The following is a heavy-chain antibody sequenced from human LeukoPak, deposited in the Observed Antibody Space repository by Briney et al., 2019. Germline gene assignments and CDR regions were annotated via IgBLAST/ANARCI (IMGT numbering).Heavy chain of an antibody. Sequence: SETLSLTCTVSGGSISSSSYYWGWIRQPPGKGLEWIGSIYYSGSTYYNPSLKSRVTISVDSSKNQFSLKLSSVTAAETAVYYCARGDITIQLWFFSYWGQGTLVTVSS. D-gene: IGHD5-18*01. CDR1: GGSISSSSYY. CDR2: IYYSGST. CDR3: ARGDITIQLWFFSY. V-gene: IGHV4-39*01. J-gene: IGHJ4*02.